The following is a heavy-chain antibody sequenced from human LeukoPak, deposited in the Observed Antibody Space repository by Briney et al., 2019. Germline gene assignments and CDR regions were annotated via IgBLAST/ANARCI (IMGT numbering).Heavy chain of an antibody. CDR2: IRSTGGDT. D-gene: IGHD2-15*01. J-gene: IGHJ5*02. CDR1: GFTFRDYS. V-gene: IGHV3-23*01. Sequence: GGSLRLSCAASGFTFRDYSMSWVRQAPGKGLEWVSNIRSTGGDTYYTDSVKGRFTISRDNSKNTLYLEMNSLRAGDTAVYYCAKGGYTTWFDPWGQGTLVTVSS. CDR3: AKGGYTTWFDP.